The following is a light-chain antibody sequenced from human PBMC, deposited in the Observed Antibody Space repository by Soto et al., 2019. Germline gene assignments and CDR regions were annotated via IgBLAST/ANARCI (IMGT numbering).Light chain of an antibody. CDR3: CSSEYSYFLRV. Sequence: QSALTQPRSVSGAPGQSVTISCTGTSSDVGGYNYVSWYQQHPGKAPKLMIYDVNRRPSGVPDRFSGSKSGNTASLTISGLQAEDEADYYCCSSEYSYFLRVFGPGTKVTVL. CDR2: DVN. J-gene: IGLJ1*01. CDR1: SSDVGGYNY. V-gene: IGLV2-11*01.